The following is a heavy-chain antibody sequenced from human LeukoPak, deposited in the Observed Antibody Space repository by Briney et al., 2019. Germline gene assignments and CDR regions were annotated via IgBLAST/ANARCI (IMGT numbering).Heavy chain of an antibody. CDR3: ARGGYDILTGTSFFDP. D-gene: IGHD3-9*01. CDR2: ISSSGNSI. V-gene: IGHV3-48*01. J-gene: IGHJ5*02. CDR1: GFTFSSYS. Sequence: GGSLRLSCAASGFTFSSYSMNWVRQAPGKGLEWVSYISSSGNSISYADSVKGRFTISRDNAKSSLYLQMNSLRADDTAVYYCARGGYDILTGTSFFDPWGQGTLVTVSS.